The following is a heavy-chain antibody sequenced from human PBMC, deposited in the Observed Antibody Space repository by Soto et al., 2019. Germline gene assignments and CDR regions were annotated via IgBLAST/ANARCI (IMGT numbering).Heavy chain of an antibody. V-gene: IGHV3-23*01. CDR1: GFTFSSYA. CDR3: AKGGAHYDSSGYFFDY. CDR2: ISGSGAST. D-gene: IGHD3-22*01. J-gene: IGHJ4*02. Sequence: GGSLRLSCAASGFTFSSYAMSWVRQAPGKGLVRQAPGKGLEWVSTISGSGASTYYADSVKGRFTIFRDNSKNTLYLQMNSLGAEDTAVYYCAKGGAHYDSSGYFFDYWGQGTLVTVSS.